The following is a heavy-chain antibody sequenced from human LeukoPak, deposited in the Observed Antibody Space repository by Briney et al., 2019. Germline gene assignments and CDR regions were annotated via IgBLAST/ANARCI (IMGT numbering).Heavy chain of an antibody. Sequence: SETLSLTCTVSGGSISSGDYSWSWIRQPPGKGLEWIGYIYYSGSTYYNPSLKSRVTISVDTSKNQFSLKLSSVTAADTAVYYCARGPDIVVVPAAIGRLDYWGQGTLVTVSS. D-gene: IGHD2-2*01. V-gene: IGHV4-30-4*01. CDR3: ARGPDIVVVPAAIGRLDY. J-gene: IGHJ4*02. CDR2: IYYSGST. CDR1: GGSISSGDYS.